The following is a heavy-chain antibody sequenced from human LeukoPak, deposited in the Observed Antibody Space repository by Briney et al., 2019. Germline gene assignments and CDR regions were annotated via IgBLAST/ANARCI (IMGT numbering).Heavy chain of an antibody. Sequence: ASVKVSCKASGYTFTSYDINWVRQATGQGLEWMEWMNPNSGNTGYAQKFQGRVTMTRNTSISTAYMELSSLRSEDTAVYYCARGRSSRVRGVISWGYYYMDVWGKGTTVTISS. CDR3: ARGRSSRVRGVISWGYYYMDV. V-gene: IGHV1-8*01. CDR1: GYTFTSYD. D-gene: IGHD3-10*01. CDR2: MNPNSGNT. J-gene: IGHJ6*03.